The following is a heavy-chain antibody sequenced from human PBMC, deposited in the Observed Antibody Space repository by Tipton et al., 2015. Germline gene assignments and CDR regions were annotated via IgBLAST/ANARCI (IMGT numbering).Heavy chain of an antibody. Sequence: SLRLSCAASGISVNWSYMTWVRQTPGRGLEWVSVIYSGGSATYYADSVRGRFTISRDSSKNTLYLQMNSLRPDDAAVYYCASGRYCANGVCPAFYWGQGTLVTVSS. CDR1: GISVNWSY. CDR3: ASGRYCANGVCPAFY. J-gene: IGHJ4*02. V-gene: IGHV3-53*01. D-gene: IGHD2-8*01. CDR2: IYSGGSAT.